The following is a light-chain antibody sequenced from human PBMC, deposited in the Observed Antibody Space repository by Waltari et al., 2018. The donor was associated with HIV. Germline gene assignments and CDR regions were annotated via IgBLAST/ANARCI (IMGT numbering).Light chain of an antibody. CDR1: RPNIGSNS. Sequence: VLTQPPSASGTPGPRATISCSGTRPNIGSNSLYWYQQLPGTAPKLLIYRNNRRPSGVPDRFSGPKSGTSASLAISGLRSEDEADYYCAAWDDSLSGWVFGGGTKLTVL. V-gene: IGLV1-47*01. CDR3: AAWDDSLSGWV. CDR2: RNN. J-gene: IGLJ3*02.